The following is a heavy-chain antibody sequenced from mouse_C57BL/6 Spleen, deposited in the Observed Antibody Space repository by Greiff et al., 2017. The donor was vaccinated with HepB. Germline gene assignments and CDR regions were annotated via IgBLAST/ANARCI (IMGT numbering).Heavy chain of an antibody. J-gene: IGHJ3*01. V-gene: IGHV1-7*01. CDR3: ASFPYYDYAWFAY. D-gene: IGHD2-4*01. CDR1: GYTFTSYW. CDR2: INPSSGYT. Sequence: VKLMESGAELAKPGASVKLSCKASGYTFTSYWMHWVKQRPGQGLEWIGYINPSSGYTKYNQKFKDKATLTADKSSSTAYMQLSSLTYEDSAVYYCASFPYYDYAWFAYWGQGTLVTVSA.